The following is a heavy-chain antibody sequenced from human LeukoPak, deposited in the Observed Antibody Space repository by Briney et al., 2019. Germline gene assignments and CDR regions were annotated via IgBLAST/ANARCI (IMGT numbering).Heavy chain of an antibody. J-gene: IGHJ4*02. V-gene: IGHV3-33*03. Sequence: GGSLRLSCAASGFTFSNYYMHWVRQAPGKGLEWVAVVHHDGSERYYADSVKGRFTISRDNSKNTLYVQMNSLGAEDTAVYYCAKSGSGSFYETFDYWGQGTLVTVSS. D-gene: IGHD3-10*01. CDR2: VHHDGSER. CDR3: AKSGSGSFYETFDY. CDR1: GFTFSNYY.